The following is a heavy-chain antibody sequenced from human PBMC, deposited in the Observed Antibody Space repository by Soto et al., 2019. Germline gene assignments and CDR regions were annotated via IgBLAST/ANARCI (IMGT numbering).Heavy chain of an antibody. CDR3: ARDYFDSSDYTTNWFDP. CDR2: IYHTGNA. CDR1: GDSISNSRFY. Sequence: SETLSLTCSVSGDSISNSRFYWAWIRQPPGEGLEWIGSIYHTGNAYYNPSLKSRVTIFVDTSKNQFSLKLTSVTAADTALYYCARDYFDSSDYTTNWFDPWGQGALVT. D-gene: IGHD3-22*01. V-gene: IGHV4-39*01. J-gene: IGHJ5*02.